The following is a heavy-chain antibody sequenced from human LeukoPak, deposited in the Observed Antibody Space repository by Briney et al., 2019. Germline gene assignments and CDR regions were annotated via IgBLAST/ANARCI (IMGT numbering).Heavy chain of an antibody. J-gene: IGHJ5*02. CDR1: GFTFTDYT. CDR2: IDTSGSTI. V-gene: IGHV3-48*01. Sequence: GGSLRLSCAASGFTFTDYTMNWVRQAPGKGLEWVSYIDTSGSTIYYADSVKGRFTISRDNAKNSLCLQMNSLRAEDTAVYYCARGPPLFDPWGQGTLVTVSS. CDR3: ARGPPLFDP.